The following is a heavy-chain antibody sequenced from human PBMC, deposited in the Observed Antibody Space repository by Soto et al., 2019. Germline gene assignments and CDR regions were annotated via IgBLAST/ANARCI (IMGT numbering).Heavy chain of an antibody. D-gene: IGHD1-20*01. Sequence: QLQLQESGPGLVKPAETLSLKCAVSGGSVSSGYYFWGWLRQPKGKGLVWIGNIYYNGDTYHSPSINSRFTMSVDTAQNQFSLWLTSVTAADTAVYYCETRLIYSWNQGHAFDFWGQGTLVTVSS. V-gene: IGHV4-39*01. CDR1: GGSVSSGYYF. CDR2: IYYNGDT. J-gene: IGHJ3*01. CDR3: ETRLIYSWNQGHAFDF.